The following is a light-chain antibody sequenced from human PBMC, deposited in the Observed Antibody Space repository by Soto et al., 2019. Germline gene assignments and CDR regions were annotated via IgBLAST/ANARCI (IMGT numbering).Light chain of an antibody. CDR1: SSNIGAGYD. CDR2: ANN. V-gene: IGLV1-40*01. J-gene: IGLJ2*01. CDR3: QSFDSSLGGHVV. Sequence: QSVLTQPPSVSGAPGQRVTISCTGSSSNIGAGYDVHWYQQLPETAPKLLISANNNRPSGVPDRFFGFKSGTSASLAITGLQAEDEADYYCQSFDSSLGGHVVFGGGTQLTVL.